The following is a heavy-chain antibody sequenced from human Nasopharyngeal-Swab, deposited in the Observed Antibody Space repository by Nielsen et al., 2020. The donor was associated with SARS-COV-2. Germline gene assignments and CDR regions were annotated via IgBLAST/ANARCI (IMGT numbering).Heavy chain of an antibody. CDR2: ISGSGGST. J-gene: IGHJ5*02. D-gene: IGHD3-10*01. CDR3: AKFDGGTMVRDEDNWFDP. CDR1: GFTFSSYA. Sequence: GESLKISCAASGFTFSSYAMSWVRQAPGKGLEWVSAISGSGGSTYYADSAKGRFTISRDNSKNTLYLQMNSLRAEDTAVYYCAKFDGGTMVRDEDNWFDPWGQGTLVTVSS. V-gene: IGHV3-23*01.